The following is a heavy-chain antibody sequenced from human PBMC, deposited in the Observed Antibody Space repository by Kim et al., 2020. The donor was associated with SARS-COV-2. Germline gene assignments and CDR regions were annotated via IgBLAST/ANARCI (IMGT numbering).Heavy chain of an antibody. D-gene: IGHD3-3*01. Sequence: TNYNPSLKSRVTISVDTSKNQFSLKLSSVTAADTAVYYCARIGGVILFDYWGQGTLVTVSS. CDR3: ARIGGVILFDY. J-gene: IGHJ4*02. CDR2: T. V-gene: IGHV4-34*01.